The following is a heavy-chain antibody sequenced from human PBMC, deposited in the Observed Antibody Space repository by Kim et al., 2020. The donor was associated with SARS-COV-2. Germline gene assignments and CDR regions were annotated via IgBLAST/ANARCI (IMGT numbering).Heavy chain of an antibody. CDR3: ARAGPSGYTVDY. J-gene: IGHJ4*02. V-gene: IGHV3-48*02. CDR2: ISSTSRNI. CDR1: GFTFSIYS. D-gene: IGHD2-2*02. Sequence: GGSLRLSCAASGFTFSIYSIDCVRRAPGKGLEWIIYISSTSRNIYYADSVKGRFTVSRDNAENSVYLQMDSLTDEDTAIYYCARAGPSGYTVDYWGQGTPVTVSS.